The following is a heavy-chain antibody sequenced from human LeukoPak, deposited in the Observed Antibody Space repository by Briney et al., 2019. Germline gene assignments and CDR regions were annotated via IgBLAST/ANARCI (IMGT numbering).Heavy chain of an antibody. J-gene: IGHJ3*02. CDR3: ASDLADAFDI. CDR2: IFPIFGTA. CDR1: GGTFSIYA. V-gene: IGHV1-69*06. D-gene: IGHD3-16*01. Sequence: SVNVSCKASGGTFSIYAIGWVRQAPGQGLGWMGGIFPIFGTANYAQKFQGRVTITADKFPSTAHMELSSLRSEETAVYYCASDLADAFDIWGQGTMVTVSS.